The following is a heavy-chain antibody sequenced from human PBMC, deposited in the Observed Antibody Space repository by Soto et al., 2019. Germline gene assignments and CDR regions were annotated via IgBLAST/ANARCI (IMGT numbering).Heavy chain of an antibody. Sequence: SSETLSLTCTVSGGSISSGGYYWSWIRQHPGKGLEWIGYIYYSGSTYYNPSLKSRVTISVDTSKNQFSLKLSSVTAADTAVYYCARVVVVPAANWFDPWGQGTLVTVSS. CDR1: GGSISSGGYY. CDR3: ARVVVVPAANWFDP. D-gene: IGHD2-2*01. J-gene: IGHJ5*02. CDR2: IYYSGST. V-gene: IGHV4-31*03.